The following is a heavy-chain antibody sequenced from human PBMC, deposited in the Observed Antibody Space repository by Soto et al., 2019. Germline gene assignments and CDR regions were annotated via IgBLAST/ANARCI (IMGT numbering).Heavy chain of an antibody. CDR2: ISYDGSNK. CDR1: GFTFSSYA. Sequence: RVSLRLSCAASGFTFSSYAMHWVRQAPGKGLEWVAVISYDGSNKYYADSVKGRFTISRDNSKNTLYLQMNSLRAEDTAVYYCARDRDSSLEVPYYYYGMDVWGQGTTVTVSS. J-gene: IGHJ6*02. V-gene: IGHV3-30-3*01. D-gene: IGHD6-13*01. CDR3: ARDRDSSLEVPYYYYGMDV.